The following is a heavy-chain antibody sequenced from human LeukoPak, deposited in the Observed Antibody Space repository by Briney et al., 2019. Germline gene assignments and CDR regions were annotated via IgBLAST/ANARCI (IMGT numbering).Heavy chain of an antibody. V-gene: IGHV1-2*02. CDR1: GYTFTGYY. CDR3: AREEGVEAHQGGCFAP. J-gene: IGHJ5*02. Sequence: ASVKVSCKASGYTFTGYYLHWVRQAPGQGLEWIGRINPNSGGTNYAQKFHGRVTATRDTSINTAYMELSRLTSDDTAFYYCAREEGVEAHQGGCFAPWGQGTLVTVSS. CDR2: INPNSGGT. D-gene: IGHD2-2*01.